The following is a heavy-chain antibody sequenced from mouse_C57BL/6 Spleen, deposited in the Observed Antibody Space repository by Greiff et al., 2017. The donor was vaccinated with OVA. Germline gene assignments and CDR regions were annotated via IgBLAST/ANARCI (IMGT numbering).Heavy chain of an antibody. CDR3: ARSDGSDY. CDR2: IDPSDSYT. Sequence: VQLQQPGAELVKPGASVKLSCKASGYTFTSYWMQWVKQRPGQGLEWIGEIDPSDSYTNYNQKFKGKATLTVDTSSSTAYMQLSSLTSEDSAVYYCARSDGSDYWGQGTTLTVSS. V-gene: IGHV1-50*01. D-gene: IGHD2-3*01. J-gene: IGHJ2*01. CDR1: GYTFTSYW.